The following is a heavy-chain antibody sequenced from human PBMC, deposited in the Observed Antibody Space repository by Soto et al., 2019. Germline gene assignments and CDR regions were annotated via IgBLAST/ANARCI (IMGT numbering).Heavy chain of an antibody. D-gene: IGHD2-2*01. V-gene: IGHV3-11*06. CDR3: ARDRYCSSTSCQSGWFDP. J-gene: IGHJ5*02. CDR2: ISSSSSYT. Sequence: QVQLVESGGGLVKPGGSLRLSCAASGFTFSDYYMSWIRQAPGTGLAWVSYISSSSSYTNYADSVKGRFTISRDNAKNSLYLQMNSLRAEDTAVYYCARDRYCSSTSCQSGWFDPWGQGTLVTVSS. CDR1: GFTFSDYY.